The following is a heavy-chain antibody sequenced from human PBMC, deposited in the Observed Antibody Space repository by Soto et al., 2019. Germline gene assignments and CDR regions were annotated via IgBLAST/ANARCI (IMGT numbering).Heavy chain of an antibody. CDR1: GFTFSSYG. CDR2: ISYDGSNK. CDR3: AKTMGDCSGGSCYGAYSMDV. Sequence: GGSLRLSCAASGFTFSSYGMHWVRQAPGKGLEWVAVISYDGSNKYYADSVKGRFTISRDNSKNTLYLQMNSLRAEDTAVYYCAKTMGDCSGGSCYGAYSMDVWGQGITVTVSS. D-gene: IGHD2-15*01. V-gene: IGHV3-30*18. J-gene: IGHJ6*02.